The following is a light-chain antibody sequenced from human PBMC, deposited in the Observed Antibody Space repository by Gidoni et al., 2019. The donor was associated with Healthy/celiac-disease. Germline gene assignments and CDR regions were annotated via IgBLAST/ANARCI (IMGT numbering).Light chain of an antibody. J-gene: IGKJ2*01. CDR3: QQYDNRPMYT. V-gene: IGKV1-33*01. Sequence: DIQMTQSPSSLSASVGDRFTITCQASQDISNYLNWYQQKPGKAPKLLIYDASNLETGVPSRFSGSGSGTDFTFTISSLQPEDSATYYCQQYDNRPMYTFGQGTKLEIK. CDR2: DAS. CDR1: QDISNY.